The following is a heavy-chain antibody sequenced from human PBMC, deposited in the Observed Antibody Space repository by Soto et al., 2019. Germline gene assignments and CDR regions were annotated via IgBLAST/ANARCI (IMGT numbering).Heavy chain of an antibody. J-gene: IGHJ4*02. CDR3: ARGRSSTSPYPIGY. D-gene: IGHD2-2*01. CDR1: GGSISSGGYS. CDR2: IYYSGST. V-gene: IGHV4-30-2*05. Sequence: QLQLQESGSGLVKPSQTLSLTCAVSGGSISSGGYSWSWIRQPPGKGLEWIGYIYYSGSTYYNPSLKSRVTISVDTSKNQFSLKLSSVTAADTAVYYCARGRSSTSPYPIGYWGQGTLVTVSS.